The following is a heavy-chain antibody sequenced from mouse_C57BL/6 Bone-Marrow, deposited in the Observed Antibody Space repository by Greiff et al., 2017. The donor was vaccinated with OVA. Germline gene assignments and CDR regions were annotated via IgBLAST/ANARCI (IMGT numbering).Heavy chain of an antibody. CDR2: ISNLAYSI. CDR1: GFTFSDYG. CDR3: LGLLHYYAMDY. Sequence: EVKLVESGGGLVQPGGSLKLSCAASGFTFSDYGMAWVRQAPRKGPEWVAFISNLAYSIYYADTVTGRFTISRENAKNTLYLEMSSLRSEDTAMYYSLGLLHYYAMDYWGQGTSVTVSS. J-gene: IGHJ4*01. V-gene: IGHV5-15*01. D-gene: IGHD1-1*01.